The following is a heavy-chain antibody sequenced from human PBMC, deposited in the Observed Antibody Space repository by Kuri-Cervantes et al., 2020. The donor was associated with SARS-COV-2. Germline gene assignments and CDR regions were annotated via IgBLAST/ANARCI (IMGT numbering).Heavy chain of an antibody. J-gene: IGHJ5*02. CDR3: ARDCGSSTSCYALDP. V-gene: IGHV4-38-2*02. CDR1: GYSISSGYY. Sequence: GSLRLSCAVSGYSISSGYYWGWIRQPPGKGLEWIGSIYHSGSTYYNPSLKSRVTISVDTSKNQFSLKLSSVTAADTAVYYCARDCGSSTSCYALDPWGQGTLGTVSS. CDR2: IYHSGST. D-gene: IGHD2-2*01.